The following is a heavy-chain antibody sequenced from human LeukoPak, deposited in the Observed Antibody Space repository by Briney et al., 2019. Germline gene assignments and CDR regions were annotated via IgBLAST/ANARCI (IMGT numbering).Heavy chain of an antibody. D-gene: IGHD1-14*01. Sequence: PGRSLRLSCAGSGFTFGGYCMHWFRQHPGKGLEWVAVIAYDGSRAFYADSVKGRFTISRDNSKNTMSVQMDDLRAEDTAVYYCTRYNNDHFDYWGQGTLVTVSS. CDR1: GFTFGGYC. J-gene: IGHJ4*02. CDR2: IAYDGSRA. CDR3: TRYNNDHFDY. V-gene: IGHV3-33*01.